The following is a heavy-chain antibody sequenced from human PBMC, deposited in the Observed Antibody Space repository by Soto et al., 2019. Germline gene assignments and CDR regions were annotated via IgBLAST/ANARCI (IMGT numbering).Heavy chain of an antibody. D-gene: IGHD2-15*01. CDR1: GYTFTSYG. V-gene: IGHV1-18*01. Sequence: GASVKVSCKASGYTFTSYGISWVRQAPGQGLEWMGWISAYNGNTNYAQKLQGRVTMTTDTSTSTAYMELRSLRSDDTAVYYCARGEECSGGSCYSGYYMDVWGKGTTVTVSS. J-gene: IGHJ6*03. CDR3: ARGEECSGGSCYSGYYMDV. CDR2: ISAYNGNT.